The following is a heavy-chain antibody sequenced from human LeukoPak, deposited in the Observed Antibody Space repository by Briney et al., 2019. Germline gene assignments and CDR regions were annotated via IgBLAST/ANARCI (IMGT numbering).Heavy chain of an antibody. CDR1: GYTFTSYY. D-gene: IGHD6-13*01. CDR2: INPSGGST. Sequence: SVKVSCKASGYTFTSYYMHWVRQASGQGLEWMGIINPSGGSTSYAQKFQGRVTMTRDTSTSTVYMGLSSLRSEDTAVYYCARDKVWYSSSWYLDYWGQGTLVTVSS. J-gene: IGHJ4*02. V-gene: IGHV1-46*01. CDR3: ARDKVWYSSSWYLDY.